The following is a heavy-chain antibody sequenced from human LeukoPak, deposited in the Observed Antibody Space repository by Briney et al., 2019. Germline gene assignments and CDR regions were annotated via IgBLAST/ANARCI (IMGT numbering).Heavy chain of an antibody. Sequence: SETLSLTCTVPGGSISSYYWSWIRQPAGKGLEWIGRIYTSGSTNYNPSLKSRVTMSVDTSKNQFSLKLSSVTAADTAVYYRARGYDSSGYYSLGYYYYMDVWGKGTTVTVSS. D-gene: IGHD3-22*01. CDR2: IYTSGST. CDR1: GGSISSYY. V-gene: IGHV4-4*07. CDR3: ARGYDSSGYYSLGYYYYMDV. J-gene: IGHJ6*03.